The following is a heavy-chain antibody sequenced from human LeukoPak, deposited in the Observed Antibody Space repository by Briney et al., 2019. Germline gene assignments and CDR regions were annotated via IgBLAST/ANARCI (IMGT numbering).Heavy chain of an antibody. CDR1: GFTFNNFW. CDR3: ATLSGDSSGYSAY. J-gene: IGHJ4*02. Sequence: PGGSLRLSCAASGFTFNNFWMSWVRQAPGKGLEWVANIKQDGSEKYYVDSVKGRFTISRDNAKNSLFLQMNSLRAEDTAVYYCATLSGDSSGYSAYWGQGTLVTVSS. CDR2: IKQDGSEK. V-gene: IGHV3-7*02. D-gene: IGHD3-22*01.